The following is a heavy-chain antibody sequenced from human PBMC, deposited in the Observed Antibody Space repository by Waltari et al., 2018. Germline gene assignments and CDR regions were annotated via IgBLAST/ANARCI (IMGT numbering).Heavy chain of an antibody. D-gene: IGHD1-20*01. J-gene: IGHJ4*02. CDR3: ARINWKQRYFDY. Sequence: EVQLVETGGGLIQPGGSLRLSCAASGFTVSSNYMSWVRQAPGKGLEWVSVIYSGGSTYYADSVKGRFTISRDNSKNTLYLQMNSLRAEDTAVYYCARINWKQRYFDYWGQGTLVTVSS. V-gene: IGHV3-53*02. CDR1: GFTVSSNY. CDR2: IYSGGST.